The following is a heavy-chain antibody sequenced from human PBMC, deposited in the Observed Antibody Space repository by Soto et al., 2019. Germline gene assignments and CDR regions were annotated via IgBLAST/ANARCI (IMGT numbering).Heavy chain of an antibody. V-gene: IGHV4-34*01. J-gene: IGHJ4*02. CDR2: INHSGST. CDR3: ARKGRYGDYSYYFDY. CDR1: GGSFSGYY. Sequence: SETLSLTCAVYGGSFSGYYWSWIRQPPGKGLEWIGEINHSGSTNYNPSLKSRVTISVDTSKNQFSLKLSSVTAADTAVYYCARKGRYGDYSYYFDYWGQGTLVTVSS. D-gene: IGHD4-17*01.